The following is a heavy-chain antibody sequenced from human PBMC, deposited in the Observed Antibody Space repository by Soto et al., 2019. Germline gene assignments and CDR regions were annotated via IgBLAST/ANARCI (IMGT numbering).Heavy chain of an antibody. CDR3: ARVLSIAARPLGFDY. V-gene: IGHV1-69*13. Sequence: SVKVSCKASGGTFSSYAISWVRQAPGQGLEWMGGIIPIFGTANYAQKFQGRVTITADESTSTAYMELSSLRSEDTAVYYCARVLSIAARPLGFDYWGQGALVTVSS. CDR1: GGTFSSYA. CDR2: IIPIFGTA. J-gene: IGHJ4*02. D-gene: IGHD6-6*01.